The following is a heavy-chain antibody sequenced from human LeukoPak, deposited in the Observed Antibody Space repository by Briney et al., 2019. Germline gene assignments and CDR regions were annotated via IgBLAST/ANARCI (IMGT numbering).Heavy chain of an antibody. CDR2: INWNGGST. CDR1: GFTFDDYG. V-gene: IGHV3-20*04. CDR3: ARDTRGYSYGSYYFDY. J-gene: IGHJ4*02. D-gene: IGHD5-18*01. Sequence: GESLKISCAASGFTFDDYGMSWVRQAPGKGLEWVSGINWNGGSTGYADSVKGRFTISRDNAKSSLYLQMNSLRAEDTALYYCARDTRGYSYGSYYFDYWGQGTLVTVSS.